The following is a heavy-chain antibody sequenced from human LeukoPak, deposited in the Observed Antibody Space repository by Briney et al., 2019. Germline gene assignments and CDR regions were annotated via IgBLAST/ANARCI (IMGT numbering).Heavy chain of an antibody. Sequence: ASVKVSCKASGGTFSSYAISWVRQAPGQGREWMGGFIPIFGTANYAQKFQGRVTITADESTGTAYMELSSLKSEATAVYYCAREAGFGTIFGVASGWFDPWGQGTLVTVSS. CDR2: FIPIFGTA. CDR1: GGTFSSYA. J-gene: IGHJ5*02. D-gene: IGHD3-3*01. CDR3: AREAGFGTIFGVASGWFDP. V-gene: IGHV1-69*13.